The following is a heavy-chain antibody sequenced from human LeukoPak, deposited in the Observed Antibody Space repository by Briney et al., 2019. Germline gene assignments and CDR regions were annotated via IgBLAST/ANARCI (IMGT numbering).Heavy chain of an antibody. Sequence: ASVKVSCKASGYTFTGYYMHWVRQAPGQGLEWMGWINPNSGGTNYAQKFQGRVTMTRDTSISTAYMELSRLRSDDTAVYYCARDCTTYYDFWSGCSGVYYGMDVWGQGTTVTVSS. V-gene: IGHV1-2*02. CDR1: GYTFTGYY. CDR3: ARDCTTYYDFWSGCSGVYYGMDV. D-gene: IGHD3-3*01. CDR2: INPNSGGT. J-gene: IGHJ6*02.